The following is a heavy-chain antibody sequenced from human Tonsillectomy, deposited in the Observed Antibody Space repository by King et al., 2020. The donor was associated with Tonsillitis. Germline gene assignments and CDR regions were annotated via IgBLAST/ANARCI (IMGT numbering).Heavy chain of an antibody. CDR2: FSAYNGNT. Sequence: VQLVESGGEVKKPGASVRVSCKASGYSFSRCGISWVRQAPGQVLEWMGWFSAYNGNTNYAQKLQGRVTLATDTSTSTAYMELRSLRSDATAVYYCAREGYYYMDVWGKGTTVTVSS. V-gene: IGHV1-18*01. CDR3: AREGYYYMDV. D-gene: IGHD2-15*01. J-gene: IGHJ6*03. CDR1: GYSFSRCG.